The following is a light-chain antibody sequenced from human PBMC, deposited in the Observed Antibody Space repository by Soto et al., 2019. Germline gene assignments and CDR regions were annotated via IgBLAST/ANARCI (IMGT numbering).Light chain of an antibody. Sequence: DILMTQSPSSLSASVGDRVTITCRASQSISNFLNWYQQKPGKAPKLLIYAASSLQSGVPSRFSGSGFGTDFTLTISSLQPGDFATYYCQQSASTPPTFGGGANVEIK. CDR1: QSISNF. J-gene: IGKJ4*01. CDR3: QQSASTPPT. CDR2: AAS. V-gene: IGKV1-39*01.